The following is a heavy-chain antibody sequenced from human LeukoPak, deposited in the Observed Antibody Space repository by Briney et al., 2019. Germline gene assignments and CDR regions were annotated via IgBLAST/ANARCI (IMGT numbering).Heavy chain of an antibody. CDR3: ARGGNWNYLRSMGTRFDY. Sequence: PSEALSLTCAVYGGSFSGYYWSWTRQPPGKGLEWIGEINHSGSTNYNPSLKSRVTISVDTSKNQFSLKLSSVTAADTAVYYCARGGNWNYLRSMGTRFDYWGQGTLVTVSS. V-gene: IGHV4-34*01. CDR1: GGSFSGYY. D-gene: IGHD1-7*01. CDR2: INHSGST. J-gene: IGHJ4*02.